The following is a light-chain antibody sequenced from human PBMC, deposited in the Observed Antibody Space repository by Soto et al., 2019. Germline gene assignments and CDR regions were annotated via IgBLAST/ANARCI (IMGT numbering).Light chain of an antibody. V-gene: IGKV1-5*03. CDR3: QQYNSYWT. CDR2: KAS. J-gene: IGKJ1*01. Sequence: DIQMTQPPSTLSASVAVRVPITCRASQSISSWLAWYQQKPGKAPKLLIYKASSLESGVPSRFSGSGSGTEFTLTISSLHPDDFATYYCQQYNSYWTFGQGTKVDVK. CDR1: QSISSW.